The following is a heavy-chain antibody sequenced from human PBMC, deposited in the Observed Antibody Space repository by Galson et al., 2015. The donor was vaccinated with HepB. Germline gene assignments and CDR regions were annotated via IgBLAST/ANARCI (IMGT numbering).Heavy chain of an antibody. J-gene: IGHJ6*02. V-gene: IGHV3-21*01. Sequence: SLRLSCAASGFTFSSYSMNWVRQAPGKGLEWVSSISSSSSYIYYADSVKGRFTISRDNAKNSLYLQMNSLRAEDTAVYYCARDGYCSSTSCYLNYYYYGMDVWGQGTTVTVSS. D-gene: IGHD2-2*03. CDR2: ISSSSSYI. CDR1: GFTFSSYS. CDR3: ARDGYCSSTSCYLNYYYYGMDV.